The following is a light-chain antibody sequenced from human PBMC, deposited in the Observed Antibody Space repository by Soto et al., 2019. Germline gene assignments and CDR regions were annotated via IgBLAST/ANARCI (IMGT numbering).Light chain of an antibody. CDR2: KAS. CDR1: QSISSW. Sequence: DIEMTQSPPALSASVGDRVTITCRASQSISSWLAWYQQKPGKAPKLLIYKASSLDSVVPSRFSGSGSGTEFTLTISSLQPDDFATYYCQQYNSYPLTFGGGTQVEI. J-gene: IGKJ4*01. V-gene: IGKV1-5*03. CDR3: QQYNSYPLT.